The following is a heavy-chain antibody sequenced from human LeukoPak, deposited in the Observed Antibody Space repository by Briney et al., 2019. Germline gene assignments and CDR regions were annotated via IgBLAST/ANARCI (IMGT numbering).Heavy chain of an antibody. CDR1: GGSFSGYY. Sequence: PSETLSLTCAVYGGSFSGYYWSWIRQPPGKGLEWIGEINHSGSTNYNPSLKSRVTISVDTSKNQFSLKLGSVTAADTAVYYCARVGIMITFGGVIVPKYYFDYWGQGTLVTVSS. D-gene: IGHD3-16*02. CDR2: INHSGST. J-gene: IGHJ4*02. CDR3: ARVGIMITFGGVIVPKYYFDY. V-gene: IGHV4-34*01.